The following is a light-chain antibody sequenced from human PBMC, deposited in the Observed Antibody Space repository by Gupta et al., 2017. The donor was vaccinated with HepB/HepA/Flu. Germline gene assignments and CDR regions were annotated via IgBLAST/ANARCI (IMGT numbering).Light chain of an antibody. CDR3: QQRSNWPPGLT. CDR2: DAS. CDR1: QSASSY. V-gene: IGKV3-11*01. Sequence: EIVLTQSPATLSLSPGERATLSCRASQSASSYLAWYQQKPGQAPRLLIYDASNRATGIPARFSGSGSGTDFTLTISSLEPEDFAVYYCQQRSNWPPGLTFGQGTRLEIK. J-gene: IGKJ5*01.